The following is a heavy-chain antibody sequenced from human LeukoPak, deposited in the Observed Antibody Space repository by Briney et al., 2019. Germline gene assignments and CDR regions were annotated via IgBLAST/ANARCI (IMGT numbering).Heavy chain of an antibody. CDR2: IWYDGSNK. Sequence: PGRSLRLSCAASGFTFSSYGMHWVRQAPGKGLEWVAVIWYDGSNKYYADSVKGRFTISRDNSKNTLYLQMNSLRAEDTAVYYCARVLGVLNIWGMDVWGQGTTVTVSS. D-gene: IGHD2/OR15-2a*01. V-gene: IGHV3-33*01. CDR1: GFTFSSYG. J-gene: IGHJ6*02. CDR3: ARVLGVLNIWGMDV.